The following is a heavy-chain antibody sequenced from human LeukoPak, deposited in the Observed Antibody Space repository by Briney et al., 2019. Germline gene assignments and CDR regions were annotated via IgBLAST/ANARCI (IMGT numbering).Heavy chain of an antibody. Sequence: SETLSLTCTVSGGSISSYYWSWIRQPPGKGLEWIGYIYYSGSTNYNPSLKSRVTISVDTSKNQFSLKLSSVTAADTAVYHCARVSSSSHYNWFDPWGQGTLVTVSS. CDR1: GGSISSYY. CDR2: IYYSGST. V-gene: IGHV4-59*01. CDR3: ARVSSSSHYNWFDP. J-gene: IGHJ5*02. D-gene: IGHD6-6*01.